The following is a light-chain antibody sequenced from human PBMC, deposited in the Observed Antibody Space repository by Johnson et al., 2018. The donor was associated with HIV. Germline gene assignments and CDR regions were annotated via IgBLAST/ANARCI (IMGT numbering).Light chain of an antibody. CDR3: GTWDSSLSAGL. CDR2: DNN. CDR1: NSNIGHNY. Sequence: QSVLTQPPSVSAAPGQKVTISCSGSNSNIGHNYVSWYQQLPGTAPKLLIYDNNKRPSGIPDRFSGSKSGTSATLGITGLQTGDEADYYCGTWDSSLSAGLFGTGTKVTVL. V-gene: IGLV1-51*01. J-gene: IGLJ1*01.